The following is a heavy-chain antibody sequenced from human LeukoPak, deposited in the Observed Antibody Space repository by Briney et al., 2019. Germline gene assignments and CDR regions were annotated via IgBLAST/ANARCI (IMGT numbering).Heavy chain of an antibody. J-gene: IGHJ6*04. D-gene: IGHD2-2*01. CDR3: ARDATFVSTSYYYYYGMDV. Sequence: SETLSLTCTVSGGSISSGGYYWSWIRQHPGKGLAWIGYIYYSGSTYYNPSLKSRVTISVDTSKNQFSLKLSSVTAADTAVYYCARDATFVSTSYYYYYGMDVWGKGTTVTVSS. V-gene: IGHV4-31*03. CDR2: IYYSGST. CDR1: GGSISSGGYY.